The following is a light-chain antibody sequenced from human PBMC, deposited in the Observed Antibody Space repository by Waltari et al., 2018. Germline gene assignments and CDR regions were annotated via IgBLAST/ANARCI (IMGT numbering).Light chain of an antibody. J-gene: IGKJ1*01. CDR2: LGS. V-gene: IGKV2-28*01. CDR1: QSLLHSNGYNY. Sequence: DIVMTQFPLSLPVTPGEPASISCRSGQSLLHSNGYNYLDWYLQRPGQSPQLLIYLGSNRASGGPDRFSGSGSGTDFTLKISRVEADDVGVYYCMQTLQTPTFGQGTKVEIK. CDR3: MQTLQTPT.